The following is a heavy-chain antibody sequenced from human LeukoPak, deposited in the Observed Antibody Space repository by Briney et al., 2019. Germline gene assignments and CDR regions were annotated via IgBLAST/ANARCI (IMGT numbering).Heavy chain of an antibody. CDR3: ARQPYSSSWFIDY. V-gene: IGHV5-51*01. D-gene: IGHD6-13*01. CDR1: GYSFTSYW. CDR2: IYPGDSDT. Sequence: GESLKISCQGSGYSFTSYWIAWVRQMPGKGLEWMGIIYPGDSDTTYSPSFQGQVTISADKSISTAYLQWSSLKASDTAMYYCARQPYSSSWFIDYWGQGTLVTVSS. J-gene: IGHJ4*02.